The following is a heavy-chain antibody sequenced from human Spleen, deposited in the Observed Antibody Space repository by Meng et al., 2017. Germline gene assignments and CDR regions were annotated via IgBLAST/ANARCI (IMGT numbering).Heavy chain of an antibody. J-gene: IGHJ4*02. V-gene: IGHV3-30*01. D-gene: IGHD3/OR15-3a*01. Sequence: SVKGRCTISRDNSKNTLYLQMNSLRDEDTGVYYCARAPDYDFWSGYRADLLDYWGQGTLVTVSS. CDR3: ARAPDYDFWSGYRADLLDY.